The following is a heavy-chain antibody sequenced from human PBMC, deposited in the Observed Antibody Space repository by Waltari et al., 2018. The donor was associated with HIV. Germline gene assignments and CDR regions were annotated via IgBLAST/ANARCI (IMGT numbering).Heavy chain of an antibody. D-gene: IGHD3-10*01. V-gene: IGHV3-7*01. CDR1: GCTLPCYL. CDR3: ATTHGSGDYDNDFDY. J-gene: IGHJ4*02. CDR2: INQAGTER. Sequence: VQLVESGGGWVQPGGSLSLTCEASGCTLPCYLVSWVRQAPGKGLEWVANINQAGTERHYVDSVRGRFTISRDNGKTSLFLQMNSLSVEDTAVYYCATTHGSGDYDNDFDYWGQGTLV.